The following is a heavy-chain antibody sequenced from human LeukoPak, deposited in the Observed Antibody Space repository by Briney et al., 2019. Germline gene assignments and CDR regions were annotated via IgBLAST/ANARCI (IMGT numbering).Heavy chain of an antibody. J-gene: IGHJ4*02. CDR2: IRYDGNKE. V-gene: IGHV3-30*02. CDR1: GFTFSSYG. CDR3: AKDDPFFDY. Sequence: GGSLRLSCAASGFTFSSYGMHWVRQAPGKGLEWVAFIRYDGNKENYADSVKGRFTISRDNSKNTVYLQMDSLRTEDTAVYYCAKDDPFFDYWGQGTLVTVSS.